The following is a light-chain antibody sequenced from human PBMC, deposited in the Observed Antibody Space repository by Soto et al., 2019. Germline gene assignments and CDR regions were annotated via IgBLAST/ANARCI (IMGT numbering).Light chain of an antibody. CDR3: QQGSTWPWT. J-gene: IGKJ1*01. CDR1: QSVSSS. V-gene: IGKV3-11*01. Sequence: EIVLTHSPATLSLSPGERATLSCSASQSVSSSLAWYQQKLGQAPRLLIYEASDRATGIPARFSGSGSGTDFTLIISSLEPEDFAVYYCQQGSTWPWTFGQGTKVDIK. CDR2: EAS.